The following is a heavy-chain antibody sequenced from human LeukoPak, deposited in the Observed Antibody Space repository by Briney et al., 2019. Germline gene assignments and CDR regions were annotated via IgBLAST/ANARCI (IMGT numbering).Heavy chain of an antibody. D-gene: IGHD2-2*01. CDR2: INPNSGGT. V-gene: IGHV1-2*02. CDR3: AREVVVVPAANWFDP. CDR1: GYIFTGYY. J-gene: IGHJ5*02. Sequence: ASVKVSCKASGYIFTGYYMHWVRQAPGQGLEWMGWINPNSGGTNYAQKFQGRVTMTRDTSISTAYMELSRLRSDDTAVYYCAREVVVVPAANWFDPWGQGTLVTVSS.